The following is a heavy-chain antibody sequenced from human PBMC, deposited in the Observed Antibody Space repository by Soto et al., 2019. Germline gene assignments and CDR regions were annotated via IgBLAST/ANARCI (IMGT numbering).Heavy chain of an antibody. V-gene: IGHV1-2*04. J-gene: IGHJ3*02. D-gene: IGHD2-15*01. CDR3: ARSTVVVVAATSGAFDI. CDR1: GYTFTGYY. Sequence: ASVKVSCKASGYTFTGYYMHWVRQAPGQGLEWMGWINPNSGGTNYAQKFQGWVXMTRDTSISTAYMELSRLRSDDTAMYYCARSTVVVVAATSGAFDIWGQGTMVTVSS. CDR2: INPNSGGT.